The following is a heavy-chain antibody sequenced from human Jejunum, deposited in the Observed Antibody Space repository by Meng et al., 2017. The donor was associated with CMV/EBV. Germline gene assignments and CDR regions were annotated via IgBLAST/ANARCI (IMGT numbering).Heavy chain of an antibody. V-gene: IGHV4-61*07. Sequence: GGSVSSGSYYWSWIRPPPGKGLEWIGYIYYSGGTRYNPSLKSRVTMSVDTSKNQFSLKLSSVTAADTAVYYCARRYPNYYYGMDVWGQGTTVTVSS. J-gene: IGHJ6*02. CDR3: ARRYPNYYYGMDV. D-gene: IGHD2-15*01. CDR2: IYYSGGT. CDR1: GGSVSSGSYY.